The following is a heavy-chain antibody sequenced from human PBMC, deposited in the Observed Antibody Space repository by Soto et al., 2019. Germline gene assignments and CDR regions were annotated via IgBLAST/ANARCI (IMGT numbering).Heavy chain of an antibody. CDR2: ISGSGGST. CDR1: GFTFSSYA. CDR3: ANLADAYCGGDCYPDYYYGMDV. J-gene: IGHJ6*02. V-gene: IGHV3-23*01. D-gene: IGHD2-21*02. Sequence: GGSLRLSCAASGFTFSSYAMSWVRQAPGKGLEWVSAISGSGGSTYYADSVKGRFTISRDNSKNTLYLQMNSLRAEDTAVYYCANLADAYCGGDCYPDYYYGMDVWGQGTTVTVSS.